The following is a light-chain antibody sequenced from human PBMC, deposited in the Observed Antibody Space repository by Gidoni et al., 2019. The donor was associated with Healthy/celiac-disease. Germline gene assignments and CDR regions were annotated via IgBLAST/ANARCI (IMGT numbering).Light chain of an antibody. V-gene: IGKV3D-15*01. CDR1: QSVSSN. Sequence: EIVMTQSSATLSVSPGERATLSCRASQSVSSNLAWYQQKPGQAPRLLIYGASTRATGIPARFSGSGSGTEFTLTISSLQSEDFAVYYCQLYNNWPPRYTFGQGTKLEIK. J-gene: IGKJ2*01. CDR2: GAS. CDR3: QLYNNWPPRYT.